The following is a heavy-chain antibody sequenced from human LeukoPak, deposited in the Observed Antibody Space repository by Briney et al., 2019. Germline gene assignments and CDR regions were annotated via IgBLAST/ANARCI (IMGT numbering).Heavy chain of an antibody. CDR1: GFTFSSYS. V-gene: IGHV3-21*01. CDR2: ISSSSSYI. CDR3: ARDAVLIGLDY. Sequence: GGSLGLSCAASGFTFSSYSMNWVRQAPGKGLEWVSSISSSSSYIYYADSVKGRFTISRDNAKNSLYLQMNSLRAEGTAVYYCARDAVLIGLDYWGQGTLVTVSS. J-gene: IGHJ4*02.